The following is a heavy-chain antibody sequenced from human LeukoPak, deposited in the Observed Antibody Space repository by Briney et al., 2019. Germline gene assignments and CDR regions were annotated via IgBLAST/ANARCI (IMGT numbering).Heavy chain of an antibody. Sequence: GSLRLSCAASGFTVSSSYMSWVRQAPGKGLEWVSVMYSGGATYYASSVKGRFTISRDYSENTLSLQMNSLGTEDTAVYYCTRSVHDTSCYADWGQGTLVTVSS. CDR3: TRSVHDTSCYAD. V-gene: IGHV3-66*02. CDR2: MYSGGAT. J-gene: IGHJ1*01. CDR1: GFTVSSSY. D-gene: IGHD3-22*01.